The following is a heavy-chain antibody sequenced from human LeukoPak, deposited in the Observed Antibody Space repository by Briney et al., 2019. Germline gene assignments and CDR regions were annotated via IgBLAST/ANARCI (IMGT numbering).Heavy chain of an antibody. D-gene: IGHD3-22*01. CDR1: GYSFTGYY. CDR3: VRDHDSSGRTDDAFDI. J-gene: IGHJ3*02. CDR2: INPNSGDT. V-gene: IGHV1-2*01. Sequence: ASVKVSCKASGYSFTGYYIHWVRQAPGQGLEWMGRINPNSGDTTYAQKCQGRVTGTRETSISTPYMELSSLTSDETAVYYCVRDHDSSGRTDDAFDIWGQGTMVTVSS.